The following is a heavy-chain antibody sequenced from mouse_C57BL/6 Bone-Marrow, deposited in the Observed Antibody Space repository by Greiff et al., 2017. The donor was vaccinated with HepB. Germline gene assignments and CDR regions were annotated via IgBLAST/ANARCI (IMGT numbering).Heavy chain of an antibody. CDR3: AREGVYYDYDEGYYYAMDY. Sequence: EVKLMESEGGLVQPGSSMKLSCTASGFTFSDYYMAWVRQVPEKGLEWVANINYDGSSTYYLDSLKSRFIISRDNAKNILYLQMSSLKSEDTATYYCAREGVYYDYDEGYYYAMDYWGQGTSVTVSS. D-gene: IGHD2-4*01. CDR2: INYDGSST. J-gene: IGHJ4*01. V-gene: IGHV5-16*01. CDR1: GFTFSDYY.